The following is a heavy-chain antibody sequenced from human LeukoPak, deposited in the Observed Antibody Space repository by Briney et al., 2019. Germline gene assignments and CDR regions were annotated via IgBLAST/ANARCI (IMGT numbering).Heavy chain of an antibody. CDR3: ARDVGALDY. CDR2: VYGSGST. Sequence: PSETLSLTCTVSGDSVSSDDCYWSRILQRPGQDLGTIGHVYGSGSTNYNPSLKSRVIISVDTSKNQFSLTPTSVTAADTAVYYCARDVGALDYWGQGTLATVSS. D-gene: IGHD4-17*01. V-gene: IGHV4-30-4*08. CDR1: GDSVSSDDCY. J-gene: IGHJ4*02.